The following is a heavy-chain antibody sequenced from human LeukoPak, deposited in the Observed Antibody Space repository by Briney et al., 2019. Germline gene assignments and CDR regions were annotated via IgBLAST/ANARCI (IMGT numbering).Heavy chain of an antibody. CDR1: GFAFNDFA. CDR2: IRRDGSHK. Sequence: GGSLRLSCAASGFAFNDFAMYWVRQAPGKGLYWVALIRRDGSHKYYAHSIKGRFTISRDNSKNTLYLQMSSLRAEDTAVYYCAKSSIMFAAGRLGSIDFWGQGTLVTVSS. J-gene: IGHJ4*02. V-gene: IGHV3-30*02. D-gene: IGHD6-25*01. CDR3: AKSSIMFAAGRLGSIDF.